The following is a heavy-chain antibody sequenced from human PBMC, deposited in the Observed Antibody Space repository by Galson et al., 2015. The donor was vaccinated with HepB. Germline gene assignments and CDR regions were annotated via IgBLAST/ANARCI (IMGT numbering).Heavy chain of an antibody. J-gene: IGHJ4*02. CDR2: IDSDGSYT. CDR3: ARARAPGGNFDY. CDR1: GFTFSSYW. Sequence: SLRLSCAASGFTFSSYWMHWVRQAPGKGLVWVSRIDSDGSYTTYADSVKGRFTISRDNAKNTLYLQMNSLRAEDAAVYCCARARAPGGNFDYWGQGTLVTVSS. V-gene: IGHV3-74*01. D-gene: IGHD1-1*01.